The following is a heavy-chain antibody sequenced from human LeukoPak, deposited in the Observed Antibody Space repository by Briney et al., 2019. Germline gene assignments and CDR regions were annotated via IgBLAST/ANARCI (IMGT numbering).Heavy chain of an antibody. J-gene: IGHJ1*01. CDR2: VYYSGST. CDR3: ASGGYSFQY. D-gene: IGHD6-13*01. Sequence: SETLSLTCTVSGGSISSYYWNWIRQPPGKGLEWIGNVYYSGSTKYNPSLKSRVTISVDTSKNQFSLKVRSVTAADTAVYYCASGGYSFQYWGQGTLVTVSS. CDR1: GGSISSYY. V-gene: IGHV4-59*01.